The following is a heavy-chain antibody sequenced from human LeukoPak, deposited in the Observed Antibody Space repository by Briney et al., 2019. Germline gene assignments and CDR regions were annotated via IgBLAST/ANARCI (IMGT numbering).Heavy chain of an antibody. V-gene: IGHV3-23*01. CDR2: VSGSGGST. Sequence: GGSLRLSCAASGFTFSSYDMSWVRQAPGKGLEWVSAVSGSGGSTYYADSVKGRFTISRDNSKSTLFLQMNSPRAEDTAVYYCAKDSHSGTYFDSWGRGTLVTVSS. CDR1: GFTFSSYD. J-gene: IGHJ4*02. D-gene: IGHD1-26*01. CDR3: AKDSHSGTYFDS.